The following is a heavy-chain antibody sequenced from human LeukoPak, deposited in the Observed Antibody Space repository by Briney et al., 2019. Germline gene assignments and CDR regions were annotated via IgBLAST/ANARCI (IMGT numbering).Heavy chain of an antibody. CDR3: ARDYKDTALDY. CDR1: GFTFSSYE. J-gene: IGHJ4*02. CDR2: ISSSGSTI. D-gene: IGHD5-18*01. V-gene: IGHV3-48*03. Sequence: GRSLRLSCAASGFTFSSYEMNWVRQAPGKGLEWVSYISSSGSTIYYADSVKGRFTISRDNAKNSLYLQMNSLRAEDTAVYYCARDYKDTALDYWGQGTLVTVSS.